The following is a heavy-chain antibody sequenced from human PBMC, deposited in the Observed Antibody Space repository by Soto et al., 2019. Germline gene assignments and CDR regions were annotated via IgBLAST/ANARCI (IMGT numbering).Heavy chain of an antibody. J-gene: IGHJ6*02. CDR3: ASPLQLFELDYYYYGMDV. V-gene: IGHV1-69*13. CDR2: IIPIFGTA. D-gene: IGHD2-21*01. Sequence: SVKVSCKASGGTFSSYAISWVRQAPGQGLEWMGGIIPIFGTANYAQKFQGRVTITADESTSTAYMELSSLRSEDTAVYYCASPLQLFELDYYYYGMDVWGQGTTVTVSS. CDR1: GGTFSSYA.